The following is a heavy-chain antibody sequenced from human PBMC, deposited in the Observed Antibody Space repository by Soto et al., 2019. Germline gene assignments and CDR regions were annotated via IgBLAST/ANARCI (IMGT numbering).Heavy chain of an antibody. CDR1: GFTFSNAW. CDR3: TTVTTIWFFWGSDAEVGMDV. D-gene: IGHD3-3*01. Sequence: EVQLVESGGGLVKPGGSLRLSCAASGFTFSNAWMNWVRQAPGKGLEWVGRIKSKTDGGTTDYAAPVKGRVTIARDDSKNTLYLQMNSLKTEDTAVYYGTTVTTIWFFWGSDAEVGMDVWGQGTTVTVSS. J-gene: IGHJ6*02. CDR2: IKSKTDGGTT. V-gene: IGHV3-15*07.